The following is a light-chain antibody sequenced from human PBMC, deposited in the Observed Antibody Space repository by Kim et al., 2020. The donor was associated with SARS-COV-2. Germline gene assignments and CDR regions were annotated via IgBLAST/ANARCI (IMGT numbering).Light chain of an antibody. CDR1: SGSIDGNY. CDR2: EDD. CDR3: QSYNRSNVV. J-gene: IGLJ2*01. V-gene: IGLV6-57*03. Sequence: GETITIYCTRSSGSIDGNYVQWYQQRPGGVPIIVIYEDDQRPSGVSDRFSGSIDNYSNSASLTISGLKTEDEADYYCQSYNRSNVVFGGGTQLTVL.